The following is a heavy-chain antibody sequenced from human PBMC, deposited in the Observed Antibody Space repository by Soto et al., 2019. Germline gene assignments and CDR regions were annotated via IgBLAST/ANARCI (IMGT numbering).Heavy chain of an antibody. D-gene: IGHD1-1*01. V-gene: IGHV4-4*02. CDR3: ARVRQGCSANNCYFDP. CDR1: CGSVRAPDW. CDR2: VHISGHS. Sequence: SLTCTLSCGSVRAPDWWNWVRQSPDKGLEWIAEVHISGHSNYNPSLRSRVSVSIDSSKNQFYLNLNSVTAADTAIYYCARVRQGCSANNCYFDPWGQGTQVTVSS. J-gene: IGHJ5*01.